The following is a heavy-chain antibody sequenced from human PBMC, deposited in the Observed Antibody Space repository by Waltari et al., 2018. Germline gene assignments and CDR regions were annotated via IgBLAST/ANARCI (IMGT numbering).Heavy chain of an antibody. V-gene: IGHV3-66*02. CDR3: ARGSRLGGSVF. Sequence: EVQLVESGGGLVQPGGSLRLSCVASGFGVTNHYMTWFRQAPGKGPEWVSIIDFVGGTYYADSVKCRCTVSRDSSANSLYLQMNNLRIDDTAVYYCARGSRLGGSVFWGQGTLVTVSS. J-gene: IGHJ4*02. CDR2: IDFVGGT. D-gene: IGHD3-16*01. CDR1: GFGVTNHY.